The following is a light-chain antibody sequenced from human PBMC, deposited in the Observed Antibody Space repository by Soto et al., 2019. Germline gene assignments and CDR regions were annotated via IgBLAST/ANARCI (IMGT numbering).Light chain of an antibody. V-gene: IGLV1-40*01. CDR1: SSNIGAIYD. CDR2: GNS. J-gene: IGLJ3*02. CDR3: QSYDSSLSVWV. Sequence: QAVVTQPPSVSGAPGQRVTISCTGSSSNIGAIYDVHWYQQIPGTAPKLLIYGNSNRPSGVPDRFSGSRSGTSASLAITGLQAEDEADYYCQSYDSSLSVWVFGGGTKVTVL.